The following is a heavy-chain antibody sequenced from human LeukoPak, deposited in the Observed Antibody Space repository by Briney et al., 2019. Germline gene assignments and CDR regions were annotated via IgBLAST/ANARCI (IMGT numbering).Heavy chain of an antibody. CDR1: GYSISSGYF. D-gene: IGHD6-13*01. V-gene: IGHV4-38-2*02. J-gene: IGHJ6*03. CDR2: IHSGESP. CDR3: ARVRSAGYSSSWHPEYYYYYYMDV. Sequence: PSETLSLTCTVSGYSISSGYFWGWIRPPPGKGLEWIGIIHSGESPYYSPSLESRITISIDTSMNQFSLKLNSVTAADTAVYYCARVRSAGYSSSWHPEYYYYYYMDVWGKGTTVTVSS.